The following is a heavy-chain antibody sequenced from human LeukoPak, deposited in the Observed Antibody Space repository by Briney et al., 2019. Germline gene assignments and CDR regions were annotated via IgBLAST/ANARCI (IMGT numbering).Heavy chain of an antibody. CDR1: GFTFSSYE. J-gene: IGHJ6*03. V-gene: IGHV3-48*03. D-gene: IGHD3-10*02. CDR3: AELGTTMIGGV. Sequence: GTLSLSCAASGFTFSSYEMNWVRQAPGKGLEWVSYISSSGSTIYYADSVKGRFTISRDNAKNSLYLQMNSLRAEDTAVYYCAELGTTMIGGVWGKGTTVAISS. CDR2: ISSSGSTI.